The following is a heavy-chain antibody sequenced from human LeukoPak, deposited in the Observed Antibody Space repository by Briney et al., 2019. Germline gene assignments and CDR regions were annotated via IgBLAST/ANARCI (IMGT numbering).Heavy chain of an antibody. CDR3: VKDMNTVTITFDY. V-gene: IGHV3-30*18. D-gene: IGHD4-17*01. J-gene: IGHJ4*02. CDR2: ISNDATKK. CDR1: GFTFSTYA. Sequence: GGSLRLSCAASGFTFSTYAMHWVRQAPGKGLEWVAVISNDATKKYYADSVKGRSTISRDNSERTLYLQMNSLRAEDTAVYYCVKDMNTVTITFDYWGQGTLVTVSS.